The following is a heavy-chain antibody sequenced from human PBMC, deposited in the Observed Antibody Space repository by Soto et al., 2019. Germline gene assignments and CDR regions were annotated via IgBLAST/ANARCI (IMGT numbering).Heavy chain of an antibody. Sequence: ASLKLSCKTAAYSFTSYDIDWVRQATGQGLEWMGWMNPNSGNTGYAQKFQGRVTMTRNTSISTAYMELSSLRSEDTAVYYCALTYYDILTGYGYWGQGTLVTVSS. V-gene: IGHV1-8*01. J-gene: IGHJ4*02. CDR3: ALTYYDILTGYGY. CDR2: MNPNSGNT. CDR1: AYSFTSYD. D-gene: IGHD3-9*01.